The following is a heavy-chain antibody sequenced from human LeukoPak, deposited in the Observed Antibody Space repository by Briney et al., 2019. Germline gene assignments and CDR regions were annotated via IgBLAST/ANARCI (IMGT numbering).Heavy chain of an antibody. CDR1: GFTFSSYA. Sequence: PGGSLRLSCAASGFTFSSYAMSWVRQAPGKGLEWVSAISGTGGRTYYADSVKGRFTISRDNSKNTLYLQMNSLRAEDTAVYYCAKDDSYGGNSVFDYWGQGTLVTVPS. J-gene: IGHJ4*02. CDR3: AKDDSYGGNSVFDY. V-gene: IGHV3-23*01. CDR2: ISGTGGRT. D-gene: IGHD4-23*01.